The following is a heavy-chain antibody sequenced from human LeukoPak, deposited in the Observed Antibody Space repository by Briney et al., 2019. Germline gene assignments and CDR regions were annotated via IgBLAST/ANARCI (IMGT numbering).Heavy chain of an antibody. CDR2: IIPIFGTA. CDR3: ARGGIAAAGSFDY. CDR1: GGTFSSYA. Sequence: ASVRVSCKASGGTFSSYAISWVRQAPGQGLEWMGGIIPIFGTANYAQKFQGRVTITADESTSTAYMELSSLRSEDTAVYYCARGGIAAAGSFDYWGQGTLVTVSS. D-gene: IGHD6-13*01. J-gene: IGHJ4*02. V-gene: IGHV1-69*01.